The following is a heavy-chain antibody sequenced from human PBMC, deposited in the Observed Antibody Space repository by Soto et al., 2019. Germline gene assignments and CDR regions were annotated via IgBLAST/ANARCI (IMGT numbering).Heavy chain of an antibody. CDR2: IYYSGIT. Sequence: TSETLSLTCTVSGGSISSYYWSWIRQPPGKGLEWIGYIYYSGITNYNPSLKSRVTISVDRSKNQFSLKLSSVTAADTAVYYCARAHYGDYGYGMDVWGQGTTVTVSS. CDR1: GGSISSYY. D-gene: IGHD4-17*01. J-gene: IGHJ6*02. CDR3: ARAHYGDYGYGMDV. V-gene: IGHV4-59*12.